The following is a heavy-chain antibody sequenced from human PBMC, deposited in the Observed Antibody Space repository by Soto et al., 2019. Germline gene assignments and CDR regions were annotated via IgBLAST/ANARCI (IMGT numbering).Heavy chain of an antibody. J-gene: IGHJ4*02. CDR1: GFTVSSKF. V-gene: IGHV3-66*01. CDR3: ARGSAAATGPDY. Sequence: EVQLVESGGGLVQPGGSLRLSCAASGFTVSSKFMSWVRQAPGKGLEWVSVIYRDGSTYYSDSVKGRFTISRDNSVNTLYLQMNSLRAEDTAVYYCARGSAAATGPDYWGQGTLVTVSS. D-gene: IGHD6-13*01. CDR2: IYRDGST.